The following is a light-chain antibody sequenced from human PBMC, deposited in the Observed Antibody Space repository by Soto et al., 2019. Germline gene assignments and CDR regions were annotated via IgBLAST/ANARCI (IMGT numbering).Light chain of an antibody. CDR3: QSYDNSLSVHVV. CDR2: VNS. CDR1: SSNIGAGYD. J-gene: IGLJ2*01. Sequence: QSVLTQPPSVSGAPGQTVTISCTGTSSNIGAGYDVHWYQQVPGTSPKLLIFVNSNWPSGVPDRFSGSKSGTAASLAITGLQAEDEADYYCQSYDNSLSVHVVFGGGTKLTVL. V-gene: IGLV1-40*01.